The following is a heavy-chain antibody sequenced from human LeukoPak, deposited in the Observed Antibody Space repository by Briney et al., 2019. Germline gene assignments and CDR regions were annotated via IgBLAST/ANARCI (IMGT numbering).Heavy chain of an antibody. Sequence: ASVKVSCKSSGYTFTSYGISWVRQAPGQGLEWMGWISAYNGSTNYAQKLQGRVTMTTDTSTSTAYMELRSLRSEDTAMYYCARSSGYCSGGSCYQYFDYWGQGTLVTVSS. V-gene: IGHV1-18*01. D-gene: IGHD2-15*01. CDR3: ARSSGYCSGGSCYQYFDY. CDR1: GYTFTSYG. CDR2: ISAYNGST. J-gene: IGHJ4*02.